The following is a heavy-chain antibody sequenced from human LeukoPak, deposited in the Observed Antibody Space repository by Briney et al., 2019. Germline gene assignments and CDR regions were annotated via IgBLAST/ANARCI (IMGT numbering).Heavy chain of an antibody. D-gene: IGHD5-18*01. CDR2: IIPIFGTA. V-gene: IGHV1-69*13. CDR1: GGTFSSYA. CDR3: AREGGLQLWPFDY. J-gene: IGHJ4*02. Sequence: SVKVSCKASGGTFSSYAISWVRQAPGQGLEWMGGIIPIFGTANYAQKLQGRVTITADESTSTAYMELSSLRSEDTAVYYCAREGGLQLWPFDYWGQGTLVTVSS.